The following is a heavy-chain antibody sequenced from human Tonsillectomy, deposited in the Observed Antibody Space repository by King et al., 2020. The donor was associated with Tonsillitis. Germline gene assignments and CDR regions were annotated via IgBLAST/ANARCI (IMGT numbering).Heavy chain of an antibody. D-gene: IGHD2-15*01. Sequence: VQLVESGGGVVQPGRSLRLSCAASGFTFSDFAMHWVRQAPGKGLDWVALLSYDGTNKYYADSVKGRFTISRDNSKNTLYPQMNSLRGEDTAVYYCARPYCSGASCPDYYYYYGLDVWGQGTTVTVSS. CDR3: ARPYCSGASCPDYYYYYGLDV. CDR2: LSYDGTNK. J-gene: IGHJ6*02. CDR1: GFTFSDFA. V-gene: IGHV3-30-3*01.